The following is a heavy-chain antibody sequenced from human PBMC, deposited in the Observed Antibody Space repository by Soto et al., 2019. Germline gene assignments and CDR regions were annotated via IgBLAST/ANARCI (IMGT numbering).Heavy chain of an antibody. D-gene: IGHD4-17*01. J-gene: IGHJ6*02. V-gene: IGHV4-34*01. CDR3: ARTPTYYYYGMDV. CDR1: GGAFSGYY. CDR2: INHSGST. Sequence: SETLSLTCAVYGGAFSGYYWSWIRQPPGKGLEWIGEINHSGSTNYNPSLKSRVTISVDTSKNQFSLKLSSVTAADTAVYYCARTPTYYYYGMDVWGQGTTVTVSS.